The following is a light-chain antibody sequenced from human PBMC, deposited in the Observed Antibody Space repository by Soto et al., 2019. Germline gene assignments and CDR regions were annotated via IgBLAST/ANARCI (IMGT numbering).Light chain of an antibody. CDR3: SSYRSSSTVYV. V-gene: IGLV2-14*01. J-gene: IGLJ1*01. CDR2: DVS. Sequence: QSVLTQPASVSGSPGQSITISCTGTSSDVGGYNYVSWYRRHPGEAPKLLIYDVSNRPSGVSNRFSGSKSGNTASLTISGLQAEDEADYYCSSYRSSSTVYVFGTGTKVTVL. CDR1: SSDVGGYNY.